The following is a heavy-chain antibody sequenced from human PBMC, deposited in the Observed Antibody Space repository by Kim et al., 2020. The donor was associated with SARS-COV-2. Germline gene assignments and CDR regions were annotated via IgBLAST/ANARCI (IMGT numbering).Heavy chain of an antibody. V-gene: IGHV5-51*01. D-gene: IGHD2-2*02. J-gene: IGHJ4*02. CDR1: GYSFTSYW. CDR3: ARAGYCSSTSCYKNGCDY. CDR2: IYPGDSDT. Sequence: GESLKISCKGSGYSFTSYWIGWVRQMPGKGLEWMGIIYPGDSDTRYSPSFQGQVTISADKSISTAYLQWSSLKASDTAMYYCARAGYCSSTSCYKNGCDYWGQGTLVTVSS.